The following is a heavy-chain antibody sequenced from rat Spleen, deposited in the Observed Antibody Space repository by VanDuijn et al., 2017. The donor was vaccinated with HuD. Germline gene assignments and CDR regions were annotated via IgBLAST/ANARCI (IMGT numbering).Heavy chain of an antibody. V-gene: IGHV2-17*01. CDR1: EFSLTSSR. CDR3: ARNLDYYDGTYYYGD. CDR2: IHYDGNT. J-gene: IGHJ2*01. D-gene: IGHD1-12*02. Sequence: VQLKESGPGLVQPTQTLSLTCTVSEFSLTSSRVHWVRQPPGKGLEWMGVIHYDGNTDYNSAIKSRLSISRDTSKSQVFLKISSLQTDDTATYYCARNLDYYDGTYYYGDWGQGVMVTVSS.